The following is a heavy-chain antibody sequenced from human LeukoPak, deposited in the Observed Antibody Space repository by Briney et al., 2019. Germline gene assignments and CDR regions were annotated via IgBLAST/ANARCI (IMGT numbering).Heavy chain of an antibody. CDR1: GFTFSSYG. CDR3: ALSFGESTSG. V-gene: IGHV3-30*03. Sequence: SGGSLRLSCAASGFTFSSYGMHWVRQAPGKGLEWVAVISYDGSNKYYADSVKGRFTISGDNSKNTLYLQMSSLRDEDTAMYYCALSFGESTSGWGQGTLVTVSS. CDR2: ISYDGSNK. J-gene: IGHJ4*02. D-gene: IGHD3-10*01.